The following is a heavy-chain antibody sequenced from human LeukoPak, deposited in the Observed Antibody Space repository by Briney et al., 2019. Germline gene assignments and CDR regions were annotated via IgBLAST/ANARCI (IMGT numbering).Heavy chain of an antibody. CDR1: GGTFSSYA. J-gene: IGHJ4*02. CDR3: ASYDYGDYDFDY. Sequence: SVKVSCKASGGTFSSYAISWVRQAPGQGLEWMGGIIPIFGTANYAQKFQGRVTITADESTSTAYMELSSLRSEDTAVYYCASYDYGDYDFDYWGQGALVTVSS. D-gene: IGHD4-17*01. CDR2: IIPIFGTA. V-gene: IGHV1-69*13.